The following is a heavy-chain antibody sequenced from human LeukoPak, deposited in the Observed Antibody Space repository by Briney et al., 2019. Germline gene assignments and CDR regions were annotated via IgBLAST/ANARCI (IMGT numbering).Heavy chain of an antibody. CDR1: GGSISSSSYY. V-gene: IGHV4-39*02. J-gene: IGHJ6*03. CDR2: IYYSGST. Sequence: SETLSLTCTVSGGSISSSSYYWGWIRQPPGKGLEWIGSIYYSGSTYYNPSLKSRVTISVDTSKNQFSLKLSSVTAADTAVYYCAREGSSGSYFDYYYYYMDVWGKGTTVTVSS. D-gene: IGHD1-26*01. CDR3: AREGSSGSYFDYYYYYMDV.